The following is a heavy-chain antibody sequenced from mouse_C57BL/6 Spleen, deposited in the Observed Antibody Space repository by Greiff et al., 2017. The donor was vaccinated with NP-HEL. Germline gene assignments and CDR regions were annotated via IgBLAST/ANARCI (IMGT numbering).Heavy chain of an antibody. V-gene: IGHV5-17*01. CDR2: ISSGSSTI. CDR1: GFTFSDYG. J-gene: IGHJ2*01. Sequence: DVMLVESGGGLVKPGGSLKLSCAASGFTFSDYGMHWVRQAPEKGLEWVAYISSGSSTIYYADTVKGRFTISRDNAKNTLFLQMTSLRSEDTAMYYCARRSFYYFDYWGQGTTLTVSS. CDR3: ARRSFYYFDY.